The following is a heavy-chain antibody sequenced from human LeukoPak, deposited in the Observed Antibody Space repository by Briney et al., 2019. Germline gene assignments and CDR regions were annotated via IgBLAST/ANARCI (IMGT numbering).Heavy chain of an antibody. CDR1: GGFMSSYY. Sequence: PSETLSLTCTDSGGFMSSYYWSWIRQAPGKEMEWIGYIYYRAGTSYNPSLKSRVTISEDTTKNQASLRLNSVTAADTAVYYCARGRWLAPIDHWGQGTLVTVSS. J-gene: IGHJ4*02. V-gene: IGHV4-59*01. CDR2: IYYRAGT. CDR3: ARGRWLAPIDH. D-gene: IGHD6-19*01.